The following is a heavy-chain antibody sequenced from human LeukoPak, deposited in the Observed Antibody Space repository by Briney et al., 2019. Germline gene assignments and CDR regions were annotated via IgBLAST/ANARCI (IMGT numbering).Heavy chain of an antibody. V-gene: IGHV3-7*01. Sequence: GGSLRLSCAASGFIFSSYGMHWVRQAPGKGLEWVANIKQDGSEKYYVDSVKGRFTISRDNAKNSLYLQMNSLRAEDTAVYYCARDHYYYDSSGSDYWGQGTLVTVSS. CDR2: IKQDGSEK. CDR1: GFIFSSYG. D-gene: IGHD3-22*01. J-gene: IGHJ4*02. CDR3: ARDHYYYDSSGSDY.